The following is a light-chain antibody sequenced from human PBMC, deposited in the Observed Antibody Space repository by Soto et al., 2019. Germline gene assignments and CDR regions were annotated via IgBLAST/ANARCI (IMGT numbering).Light chain of an antibody. J-gene: IGKJ1*01. Sequence: VLTQSPGTLSLSPGERATLSCRASQSVRSSYLAWYQQKPGQAPRLLIYGASSRATGIPDRCSGSGDGTDFTITISRLEHEDYAVYYCQQYGSTFGQGTKVEIK. CDR1: QSVRSSY. CDR2: GAS. CDR3: QQYGST. V-gene: IGKV3-20*01.